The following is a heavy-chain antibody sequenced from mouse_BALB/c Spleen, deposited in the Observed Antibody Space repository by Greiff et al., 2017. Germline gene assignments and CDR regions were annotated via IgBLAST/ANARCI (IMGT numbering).Heavy chain of an antibody. D-gene: IGHD1-1*01. J-gene: IGHJ3*01. CDR2: INPSSGYT. V-gene: IGHV1-4*02. Sequence: VQLVESAAELARPGASVKMSCKASGYTFTSYTMHWVKQRPGQGLEWIGYINPSSGYTEYNQKFKDKTTLTADKSSSTAYMQLSSLTSEDSAVYYCARKGNYGSSYAYWGQGTLVTVSA. CDR3: ARKGNYGSSYAY. CDR1: GYTFTSYT.